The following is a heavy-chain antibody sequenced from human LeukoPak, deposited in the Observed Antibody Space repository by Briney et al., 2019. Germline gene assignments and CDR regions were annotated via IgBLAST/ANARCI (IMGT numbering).Heavy chain of an antibody. Sequence: GGSLRLSCEASGFNFRIYWMSWVRQAPGKGLEWVANIKHDGSEKYYVDSVKGRFTISRDNAKNSLYLQMNSLRAEDTAVYYCARDYFYPMDVWGQGTTVTVSS. V-gene: IGHV3-7*04. CDR3: ARDYFYPMDV. J-gene: IGHJ6*02. CDR2: IKHDGSEK. CDR1: GFNFRIYW.